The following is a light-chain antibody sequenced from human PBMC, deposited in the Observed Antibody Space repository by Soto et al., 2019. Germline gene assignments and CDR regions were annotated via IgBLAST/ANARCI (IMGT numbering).Light chain of an antibody. Sequence: QSVLTQPPSVSGAPGQRVTISCTGSNSNIGAGFGVQWCQQFPRTAPRLLIYSNTNRPSGVPDRFSASKSGTSASLAITGLRAEDEADYYCQSFDINVLALIFGVGTKLTVL. J-gene: IGLJ2*01. V-gene: IGLV1-40*01. CDR1: NSNIGAGFG. CDR3: QSFDINVLALI. CDR2: SNT.